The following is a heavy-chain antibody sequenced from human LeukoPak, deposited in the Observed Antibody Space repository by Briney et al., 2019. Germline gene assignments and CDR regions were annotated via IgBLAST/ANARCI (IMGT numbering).Heavy chain of an antibody. D-gene: IGHD6-19*01. CDR2: IYYTGST. CDR3: ARNAAVATSRSWFDP. CDR1: GGSITSYY. J-gene: IGHJ5*02. Sequence: SETLSLTCTVSGGSITSYYWSWIRQPPGKGLQWIGYIYYTGSTNYNPSLKSRVTMSVDTSKNQFSLKLSSVTAADTAVYYCARNAAVATSRSWFDPWGQGTLVTVSS. V-gene: IGHV4-59*08.